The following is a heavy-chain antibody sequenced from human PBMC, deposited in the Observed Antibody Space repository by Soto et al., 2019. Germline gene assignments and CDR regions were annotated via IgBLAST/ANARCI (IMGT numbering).Heavy chain of an antibody. CDR3: ARECVDTVTSITIPFDY. CDR1: GFTFSRCD. V-gene: IGHV3-21*02. D-gene: IGHD5-12*01. CDR2: ISSSASYM. J-gene: IGHJ4*02. Sequence: EVQLLQSGGGLVKPGGSLRLSCATSGFTFSRCDMNWVRQAPGKGLEWVSFISSSASYMYYADSVMGRFTISRDNSKKSLYLQMNSLSADDTAVYYCARECVDTVTSITIPFDYWGQGALVTVSS.